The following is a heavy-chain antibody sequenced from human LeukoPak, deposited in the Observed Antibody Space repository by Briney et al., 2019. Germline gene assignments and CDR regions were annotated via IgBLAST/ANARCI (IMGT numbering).Heavy chain of an antibody. V-gene: IGHV1-18*01. CDR3: ARDLGGFGYCSGGSCYRSRLPGY. D-gene: IGHD2-15*01. CDR2: ISAYNGNT. Sequence: ASVKVSCKASGYTFTSYGISWVRQAPGQGLEWMGWISAYNGNTNYAQKLQGRVTMTTDTSTSTAYMELRSLRSDDTAVYYCARDLGGFGYCSGGSCYRSRLPGYWGQGTLVTVSS. J-gene: IGHJ4*02. CDR1: GYTFTSYG.